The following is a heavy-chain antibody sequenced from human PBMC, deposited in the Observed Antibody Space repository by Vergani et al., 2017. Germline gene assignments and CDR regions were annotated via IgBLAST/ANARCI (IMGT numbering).Heavy chain of an antibody. CDR2: IIPIFVTA. Sequence: QVQLVQSGAEVKKPGSSVKVSCKASGGTFSSYAISWVRQAPGQGLEWMGGIIPIFVTANYAQKFQGRVTITADESTSTAYMELSSLRPEDTAVYYYASAVCSSTSCYPDAFDIWGQGTMVTVSS. D-gene: IGHD2-2*01. CDR3: ASAVCSSTSCYPDAFDI. J-gene: IGHJ3*02. V-gene: IGHV1-69*01. CDR1: GGTFSSYA.